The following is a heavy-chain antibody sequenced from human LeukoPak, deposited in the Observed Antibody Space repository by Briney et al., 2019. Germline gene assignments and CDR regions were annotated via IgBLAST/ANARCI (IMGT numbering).Heavy chain of an antibody. V-gene: IGHV3-7*01. CDR2: VNQGATQN. CDR1: GFTFSSYG. CDR3: ARPRTYSRATDAFDI. J-gene: IGHJ3*02. D-gene: IGHD4-11*01. Sequence: GGSLRLSCAASGFTFSSYGMHWVRQAPGKGLEWVAIVNQGATQNYYVDSVKGGFTISRDNAKNTVYLQMSSLRVEDTAIYYCARPRTYSRATDAFDIWGQGTVVTVSS.